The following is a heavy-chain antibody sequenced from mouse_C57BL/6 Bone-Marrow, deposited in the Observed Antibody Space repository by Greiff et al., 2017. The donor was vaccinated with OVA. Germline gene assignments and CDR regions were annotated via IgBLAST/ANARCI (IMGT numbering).Heavy chain of an antibody. Sequence: QVQLQQPGAELVKPGASVKLSCKASGYTLTSYWMQWVKQRPGQGLEWIGEIDPSDSYTNYNQKFKGKSTLTVDTSSSTAYMQLSSMTSEDAAVYYCARFDYYGSSSFDYWGQGTTLTVSS. CDR1: GYTLTSYW. J-gene: IGHJ2*01. D-gene: IGHD1-1*01. CDR3: ARFDYYGSSSFDY. CDR2: IDPSDSYT. V-gene: IGHV1-50*01.